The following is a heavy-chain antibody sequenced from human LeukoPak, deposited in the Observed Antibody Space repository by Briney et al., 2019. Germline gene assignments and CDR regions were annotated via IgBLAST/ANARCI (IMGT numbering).Heavy chain of an antibody. Sequence: SETLSLTCTVSGGSISSGSYYWSWIRQPAGKGLEWIGRIYTSGSTNYNPSLKSRVTMSVDTSKNQFSLKLSSVTAADTAVYYCARDGPQPYYDFWSGYYTRLGYFDYWGQGTLVTVSS. CDR2: IYTSGST. CDR1: GGSISSGSYY. D-gene: IGHD3-3*01. CDR3: ARDGPQPYYDFWSGYYTRLGYFDY. J-gene: IGHJ4*02. V-gene: IGHV4-61*02.